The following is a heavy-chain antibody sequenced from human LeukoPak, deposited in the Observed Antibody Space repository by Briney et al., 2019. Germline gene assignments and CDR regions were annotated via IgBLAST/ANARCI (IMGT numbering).Heavy chain of an antibody. CDR3: AKVPRGIAAAGTSY. CDR1: GFTFSSYA. J-gene: IGHJ4*02. Sequence: GGSLRLSCAASGFTFSSYAMSWVRQAPGKGLEWVPAISGSGGSTYYADSVKGRFTISRDNSKNTLYLQMNSLRAEDTAVYYCAKVPRGIAAAGTSYWGQGTQVTVSS. V-gene: IGHV3-23*01. CDR2: ISGSGGST. D-gene: IGHD6-13*01.